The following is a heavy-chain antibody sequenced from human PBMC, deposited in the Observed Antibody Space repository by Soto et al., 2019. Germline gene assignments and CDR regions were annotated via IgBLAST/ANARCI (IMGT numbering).Heavy chain of an antibody. V-gene: IGHV4-39*07. Sequence: SETLSLTCTVSGGSISSSSYYWGWIRQPPGKGLEWIGSIYYSGSTYYNPSLKSRVTISVDTSKNQFSLKLSSVTAADTAVYYCASLPPRIVVVVLPIPSWGQGTLVTVSS. CDR2: IYYSGST. CDR3: ASLPPRIVVVVLPIPS. CDR1: GGSISSSSYY. J-gene: IGHJ4*02. D-gene: IGHD2-15*01.